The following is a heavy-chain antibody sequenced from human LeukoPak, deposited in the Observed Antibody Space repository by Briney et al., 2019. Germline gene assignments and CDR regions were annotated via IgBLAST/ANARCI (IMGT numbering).Heavy chain of an antibody. Sequence: PGGSLRLSCAASGFTFSSYAMHWVRQAPGKGLEWVAVISYDGSNKYYADSVKGRFTISRDNSKNALYLQMNSLRAEDTAVYYCAKDGLGIWSRGYFDYWGQGTLVTVSS. CDR2: ISYDGSNK. CDR3: AKDGLGIWSRGYFDY. CDR1: GFTFSSYA. J-gene: IGHJ4*02. D-gene: IGHD7-27*01. V-gene: IGHV3-30-3*01.